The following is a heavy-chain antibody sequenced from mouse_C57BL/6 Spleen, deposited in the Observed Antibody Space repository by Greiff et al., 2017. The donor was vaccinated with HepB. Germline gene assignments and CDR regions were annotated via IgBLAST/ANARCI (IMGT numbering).Heavy chain of an antibody. D-gene: IGHD1-1*01. V-gene: IGHV1-54*01. CDR2: INPGSGGT. J-gene: IGHJ4*01. Sequence: VQLQQSGAELVRPGTSVKVSCKASGYAFTNYLIEWVKQRPGQGLEWIGVINPGSGGTNYNEKFKGKATLTADKSSSTAYMQLSSLTSEDSAVYFCASSVVAGAMDYWGQGTSVTVSS. CDR3: ASSVVAGAMDY. CDR1: GYAFTNYL.